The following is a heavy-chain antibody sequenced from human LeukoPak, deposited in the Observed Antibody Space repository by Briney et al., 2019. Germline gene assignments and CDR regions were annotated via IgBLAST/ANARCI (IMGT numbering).Heavy chain of an antibody. D-gene: IGHD3-16*01. Sequence: EPGGSLRLSCTASGFSFSGHWMHWARQLPGKGLVWVSRISPTGSTTSYADSVKGRFTISRDNSKTTLYLQMNSLRAEDTAVYYCAKDPLTFGGVPSYFDSWGQGTLVTVSS. CDR2: ISPTGSTT. J-gene: IGHJ4*02. CDR1: GFSFSGHW. V-gene: IGHV3-74*01. CDR3: AKDPLTFGGVPSYFDS.